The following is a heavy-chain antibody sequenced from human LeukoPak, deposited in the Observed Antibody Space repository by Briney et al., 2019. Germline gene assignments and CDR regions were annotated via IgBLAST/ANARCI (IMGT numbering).Heavy chain of an antibody. V-gene: IGHV4-59*01. CDR1: GGSISSYY. J-gene: IGHJ6*02. CDR3: ARGSGMLENGMDV. Sequence: SETLCLTCTVSGGSISSYYWSRIRQPPGKELEWIGCIYYSGSTNYNPSLKSRVTISVDTSKTQFSLRLSSVTAADTAVYYCARGSGMLENGMDVWGQGTTATVSS. CDR2: IYYSGST. D-gene: IGHD1-26*01.